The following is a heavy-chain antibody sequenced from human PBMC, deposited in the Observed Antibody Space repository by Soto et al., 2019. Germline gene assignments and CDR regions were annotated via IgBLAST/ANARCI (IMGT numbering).Heavy chain of an antibody. Sequence: ASVKVSCKASGYTFTGYAIHWVRQAPGQRHEWMGWINGGNGDTKYSQKFQGRVTITRDTSASTAYMELTSLGSEDTAVYHCARGYCSSTSCQYYFDFWGQGTLVTVSS. V-gene: IGHV1-3*01. CDR2: INGGNGDT. J-gene: IGHJ4*02. D-gene: IGHD2-2*01. CDR3: ARGYCSSTSCQYYFDF. CDR1: GYTFTGYA.